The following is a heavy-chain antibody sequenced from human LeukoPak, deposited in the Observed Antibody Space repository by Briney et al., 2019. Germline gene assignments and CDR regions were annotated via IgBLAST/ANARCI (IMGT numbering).Heavy chain of an antibody. CDR1: GFTFSNYA. D-gene: IGHD3-9*01. J-gene: IGHJ4*02. Sequence: GGSLRLSCAASGFTFSNYAMSWVRQAPGKGLEWVSAISGGGNSTYYADSVKGRFTISRDNSKNTLYLQMNSLRAEDTAVYYCAKDSKFMGGFGWLLVGAPDYLGQGTLVNVSS. CDR2: ISGGGNST. CDR3: AKDSKFMGGFGWLLVGAPDY. V-gene: IGHV3-23*01.